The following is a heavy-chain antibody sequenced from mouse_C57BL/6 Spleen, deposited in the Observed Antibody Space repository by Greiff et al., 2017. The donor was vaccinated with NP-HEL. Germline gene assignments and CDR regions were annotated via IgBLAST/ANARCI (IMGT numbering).Heavy chain of an antibody. CDR3: ARRDPIYYYGSSHFDY. CDR2: IDPNSGGT. D-gene: IGHD1-1*01. J-gene: IGHJ2*01. Sequence: QVQLKQPGAELVKPGASVKLSCKASGYTFTSYWMHWVKQRPGRGLEWIGRIDPNSGGTKYNEKFKSKATLTVDKPSSTAYMQLSSLTSEDSAVYYCARRDPIYYYGSSHFDYWGQGTTLTVSS. CDR1: GYTFTSYW. V-gene: IGHV1-72*01.